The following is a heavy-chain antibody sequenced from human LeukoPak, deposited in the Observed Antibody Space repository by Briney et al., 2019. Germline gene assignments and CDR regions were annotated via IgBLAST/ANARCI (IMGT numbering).Heavy chain of an antibody. Sequence: PGGSLRLSCGASGFTFSSYGMHGVRQAPGKGREGGAFIGYDGSYQHYADSVRGRFTISRDHSKNTYYLQMNSLRSEDTAVYYCAKGKDYHIDYWGQGALVTVSS. J-gene: IGHJ4*02. V-gene: IGHV3-30*02. CDR2: IGYDGSYQ. CDR3: AKGKDYHIDY. CDR1: GFTFSSYG. D-gene: IGHD3-16*01.